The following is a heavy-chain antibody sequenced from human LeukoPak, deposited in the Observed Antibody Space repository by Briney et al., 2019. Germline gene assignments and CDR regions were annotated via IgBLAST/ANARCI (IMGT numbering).Heavy chain of an antibody. D-gene: IGHD4-23*01. J-gene: IGHJ4*02. CDR1: GFTFSSHW. V-gene: IGHV3-7*01. CDR3: ARAGRSFYGGSSDY. Sequence: PRGPLSLSCAASGFTFSSHWMSWVRQATGKGLEWVAHIRQDGNEEQYMESVRGRFTISRDNTKNSMYLQMDSLRDEDTAVYYCARAGRSFYGGSSDYWGQGTLVTVSS. CDR2: IRQDGNEE.